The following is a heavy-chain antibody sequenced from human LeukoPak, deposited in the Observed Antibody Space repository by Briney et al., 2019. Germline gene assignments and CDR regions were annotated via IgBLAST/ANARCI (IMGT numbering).Heavy chain of an antibody. D-gene: IGHD6-19*01. J-gene: IGHJ6*03. CDR3: TTVVSSGWLYYYYYYMDV. V-gene: IGHV3-15*01. Sequence: GGSLRLSCAASGFTFSSYSMNWVRQAPGKGLEWVGRIKSKTDGGTTDYAAPVKGRFTISRDDSKNTLYLQMNSLKTEDTAVYYCTTVVSSGWLYYYYYYMDVWGKGTTVTVSS. CDR1: GFTFSSYS. CDR2: IKSKTDGGTT.